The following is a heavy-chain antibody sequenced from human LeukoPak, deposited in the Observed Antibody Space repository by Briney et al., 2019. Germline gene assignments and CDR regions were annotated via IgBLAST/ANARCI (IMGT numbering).Heavy chain of an antibody. CDR2: IYDNGNS. CDR1: NGSMRGHY. Sequence: SETPSLTCTVSNGSMRGHYWSWIRQSPGKGLEWLAYIYDNGNSNYNPSLKSRLSMSLDMSRDHFSLRVDSVTTADTAVYYCARARDSSGLYLHWHFDLWGRGTLVTVSS. CDR3: ARARDSSGLYLHWHFDL. D-gene: IGHD3-22*01. V-gene: IGHV4-59*11. J-gene: IGHJ2*01.